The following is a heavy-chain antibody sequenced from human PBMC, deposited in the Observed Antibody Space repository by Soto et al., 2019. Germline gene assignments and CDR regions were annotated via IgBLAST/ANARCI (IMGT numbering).Heavy chain of an antibody. J-gene: IGHJ5*02. CDR2: IYYSGST. V-gene: IGHV4-39*01. D-gene: IGHD1-1*01. Sequence: QLQLQESGPGLVKPSETLSLTCTVSGDFISSSSFYWGWIRQPPGKGLEWIGSIYYSGSTYYNPSLKSRVTISVDTSKNQFSLRLSSVTATDTAVYYCARHPGWKWLDPWGQGTLVTVSS. CDR1: GDFISSSSFY. CDR3: ARHPGWKWLDP.